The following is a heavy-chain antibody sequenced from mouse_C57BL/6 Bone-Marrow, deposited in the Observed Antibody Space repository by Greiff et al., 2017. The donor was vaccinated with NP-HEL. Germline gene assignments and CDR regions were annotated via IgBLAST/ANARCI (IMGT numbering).Heavy chain of an antibody. J-gene: IGHJ1*03. D-gene: IGHD2-3*01. CDR3: ARWLLPHWYFDV. CDR2: INPSNGGT. CDR1: GYTFTSYW. Sequence: VKLQQPGTELVKPGASVKLSCKASGYTFTSYWMHWVKQRPGQGLEWIGNINPSNGGTNYNEKFKSKATLTVDKSSSTAYMQLSSLTSEDSAVYYCARWLLPHWYFDVWGTGTTVTVSS. V-gene: IGHV1-53*01.